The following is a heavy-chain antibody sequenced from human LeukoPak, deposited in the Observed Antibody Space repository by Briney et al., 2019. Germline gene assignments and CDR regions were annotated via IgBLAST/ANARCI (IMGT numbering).Heavy chain of an antibody. CDR1: GLNVSGSA. V-gene: IGHV3-73*01. Sequence: PGGSLRLSCAASGLNVSGSAIHWVRQASGKGLEWVGRIRSKAKTYATEYGESVKGRFTISRDDSKNTAYLQINSLKIEDTAVYYCTRLDAATSDWGQGTLVTVSS. D-gene: IGHD2-15*01. CDR3: TRLDAATSD. J-gene: IGHJ4*02. CDR2: IRSKAKTYAT.